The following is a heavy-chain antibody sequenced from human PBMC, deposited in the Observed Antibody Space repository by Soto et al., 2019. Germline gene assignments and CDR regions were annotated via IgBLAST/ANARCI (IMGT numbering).Heavy chain of an antibody. CDR3: ARGVPQLLGNYDYYGMDV. CDR2: IIPIFGTA. CDR1: GGTFSSYA. J-gene: IGHJ6*02. Sequence: QVQLVQSGAEVKKPGSSVQVSCKASGGTFSSYAISWVRQAPGQGLEWMGGIIPIFGTANYAQKFQGRVTITADKSTSTAYMERSSLRAEDTAVYYCARGVPQLLGNYDYYGMDVWGQGTTVTVSS. V-gene: IGHV1-69*06. D-gene: IGHD2-2*01.